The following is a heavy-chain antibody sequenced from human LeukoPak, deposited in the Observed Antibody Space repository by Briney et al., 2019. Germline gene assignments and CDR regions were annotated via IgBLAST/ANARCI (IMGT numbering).Heavy chain of an antibody. Sequence: GGSLRLSCAASGFSFSSFWMSWVRQPPGKGLEWVANINQDGSEKNYVDSVKGRFTISRDGAKNSLYLQMNSLRAEDAAVYYCAREQCSGNSCYYYWGQGTLVTVSS. CDR2: INQDGSEK. CDR3: AREQCSGNSCYYY. V-gene: IGHV3-7*01. J-gene: IGHJ4*02. D-gene: IGHD2-15*01. CDR1: GFSFSSFW.